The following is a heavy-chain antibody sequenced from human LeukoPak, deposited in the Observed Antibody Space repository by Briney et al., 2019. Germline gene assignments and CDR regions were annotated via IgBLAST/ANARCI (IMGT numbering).Heavy chain of an antibody. V-gene: IGHV4-59*12. J-gene: IGHJ4*02. D-gene: IGHD3-10*01. CDR2: IYYSGCT. CDR1: GGSINRYY. CDR3: ARFGSYFEY. Sequence: PSETLSLTCTVSGGSINRYYWSWIRQPPGKGLEWIGHIYYSGCTKNNPSLKSRVTMTVDTSKNQFSLKLSSVTAADTAMYFCARFGSYFEYWGQGTLVTVSS.